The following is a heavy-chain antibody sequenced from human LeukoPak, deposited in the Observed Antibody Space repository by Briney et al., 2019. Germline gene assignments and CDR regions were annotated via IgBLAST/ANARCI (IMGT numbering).Heavy chain of an antibody. CDR1: GFSFDNYA. J-gene: IGHJ3*02. V-gene: IGHV3-23*01. CDR3: AKEYMDTAVDDAFDI. CDR2: ISGSAGTT. Sequence: PGGSLRLSCAASGFSFDNYAMSWVRQAPGKGLEWVSAISGSAGTTYYADSVKGRFTISRDNSKNTLYLQMSSLRAEDTAVYYCAKEYMDTAVDDAFDICGQRTMVTVHS. D-gene: IGHD5-18*01.